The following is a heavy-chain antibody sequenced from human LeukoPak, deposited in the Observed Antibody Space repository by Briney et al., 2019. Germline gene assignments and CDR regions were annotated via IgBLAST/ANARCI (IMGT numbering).Heavy chain of an antibody. CDR1: GYTFTNYY. Sequence: GASVKVSCKASGYTFTNYYMHWVRQAPGQGLEWVGIINPSSGSTRYAQKFQGRVTMTRDMSPSTVYMELNSLRSDDTAVYYCARRGDSGLLTDYWGQGTLVTVSS. D-gene: IGHD3-10*01. J-gene: IGHJ4*02. CDR3: ARRGDSGLLTDY. V-gene: IGHV1-46*01. CDR2: INPSSGST.